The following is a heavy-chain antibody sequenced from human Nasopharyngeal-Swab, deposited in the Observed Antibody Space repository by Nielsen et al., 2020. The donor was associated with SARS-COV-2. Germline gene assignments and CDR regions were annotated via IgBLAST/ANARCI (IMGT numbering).Heavy chain of an antibody. Sequence: SETLSLTCAVYGGSFSGYYWSWIRRPPGKGLEWIGEINHSGSTNYNPSLKSRVTMSVDTSKNQFSLKLSSVTAADTAIYYCARGQDAYYYMDVWGEGTTVTVSS. J-gene: IGHJ6*03. CDR3: ARGQDAYYYMDV. V-gene: IGHV4-34*01. CDR1: GGSFSGYY. CDR2: INHSGST. D-gene: IGHD2-15*01.